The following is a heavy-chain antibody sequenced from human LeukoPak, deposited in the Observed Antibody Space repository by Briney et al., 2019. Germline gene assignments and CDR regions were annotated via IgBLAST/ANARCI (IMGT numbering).Heavy chain of an antibody. Sequence: GGSLRLSCAASGFTFSSYAMSWVREAPGKGLEWVSAISGSGGSTYYADSVKGRFTISRDNSKNTLYLEMNSLRAEDTAVYYCAKADRGSRAGWFDPWGQGTLVTVSS. CDR3: AKADRGSRAGWFDP. CDR1: GFTFSSYA. V-gene: IGHV3-23*01. J-gene: IGHJ5*02. D-gene: IGHD3-16*01. CDR2: ISGSGGST.